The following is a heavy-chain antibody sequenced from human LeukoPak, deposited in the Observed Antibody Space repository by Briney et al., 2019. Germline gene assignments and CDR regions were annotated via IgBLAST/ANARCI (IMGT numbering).Heavy chain of an antibody. CDR1: GGSISSYY. J-gene: IGHJ4*02. CDR3: ARSANTRASFDY. CDR2: IYSSGST. V-gene: IGHV4-59*01. Sequence: SETLSLTRTVSGGSISSYYWSWIRQPPGKGLEWIGYIYSSGSTNYSPSLKSRVTISVDASKSHFSLKLNSVTAADTAVDFCARSANTRASFDYWGQGTLVTVSS.